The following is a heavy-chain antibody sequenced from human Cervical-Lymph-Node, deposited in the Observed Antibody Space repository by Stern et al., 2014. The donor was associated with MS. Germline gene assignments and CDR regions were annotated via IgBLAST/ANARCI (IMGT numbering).Heavy chain of an antibody. CDR3: ARDLSSPFDY. Sequence: VQLVESGAEVKKPGASVKVSCKASGYAFSGHGISRVRQAPGQGLEWMGWIGAYTGNTNYAQKFQGRVTLTTDTSTSTAFMELRSLTSDDTAIYYCARDLSSPFDYWGQGTLVTVSS. V-gene: IGHV1-18*04. CDR2: IGAYTGNT. J-gene: IGHJ4*02. CDR1: GYAFSGHG. D-gene: IGHD3-10*01.